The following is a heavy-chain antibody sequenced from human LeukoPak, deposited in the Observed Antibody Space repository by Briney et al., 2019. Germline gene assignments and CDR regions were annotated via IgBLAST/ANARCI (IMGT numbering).Heavy chain of an antibody. Sequence: SETLSLTCTVSSDSISSGYYRGWLRQPPGKGLEWIGSIYHTGRTFYNPSLKSRVTISIDASKNQVSLKLNSVTAADTAVYYCARVSHGETVFGVVLYWFDPWGQGTLVTVFS. D-gene: IGHD3-3*01. CDR3: ARVSHGETVFGVVLYWFDP. CDR1: SDSISSGYY. J-gene: IGHJ5*02. V-gene: IGHV4-38-2*02. CDR2: IYHTGRT.